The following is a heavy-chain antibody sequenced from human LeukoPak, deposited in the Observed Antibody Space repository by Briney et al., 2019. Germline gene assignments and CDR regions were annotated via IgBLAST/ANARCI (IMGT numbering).Heavy chain of an antibody. CDR1: GGSISTYS. Sequence: SETLSLTCTISGGSISTYSWNWIRQPPGQGLEWIGYIYYSGSTKYNPSLESRVTISVDTSKNQFSLKLSPVTAADTAVYYCARAGYSSSGWFDPWGQGTLVTVSS. J-gene: IGHJ5*02. V-gene: IGHV4-59*01. D-gene: IGHD6-6*01. CDR2: IYYSGST. CDR3: ARAGYSSSGWFDP.